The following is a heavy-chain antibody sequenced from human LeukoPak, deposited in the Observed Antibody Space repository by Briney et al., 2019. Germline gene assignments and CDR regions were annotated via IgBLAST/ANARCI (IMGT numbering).Heavy chain of an antibody. CDR2: ISGSGGST. D-gene: IGHD6-13*01. V-gene: IGHV3-23*01. Sequence: GGSLRLSCAASGFTFSSYAMSWVRQAPGKGLERVSAISGSGGSTYYADSVKGRFTISRDNSKNTLYLQMNSLRAEDTAVYYCAKCMAAAGRGEGFDYWGQGTLVTVSS. CDR1: GFTFSSYA. CDR3: AKCMAAAGRGEGFDY. J-gene: IGHJ4*02.